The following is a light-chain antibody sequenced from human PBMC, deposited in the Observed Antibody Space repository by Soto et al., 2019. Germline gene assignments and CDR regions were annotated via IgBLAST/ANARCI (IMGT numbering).Light chain of an antibody. V-gene: IGKV1-5*03. J-gene: IGKJ1*01. CDR1: QTISSW. Sequence: DIQMTHSPSTLSASVGDRVTITCRASQTISSWLAWYQQKPGKAPKLLIYDASTLNSGIPSRFSGSGSGTEFTLTISSLQPDDFATYYCQHYNSYSEAFGQGTKVDIK. CDR2: DAS. CDR3: QHYNSYSEA.